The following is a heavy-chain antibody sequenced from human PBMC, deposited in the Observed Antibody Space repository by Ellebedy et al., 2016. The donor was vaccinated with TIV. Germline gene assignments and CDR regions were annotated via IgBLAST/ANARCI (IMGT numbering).Heavy chain of an antibody. Sequence: GESLKISCAASGFTFSSYSMNWVRQAPGKGLEWVSSISSSSRYIYYADSVKGRFTISRDNAKNSLYLQMNSLRAEDTAVYYCARDGAPPQTADDYWGQGTLVTVSS. V-gene: IGHV3-21*01. D-gene: IGHD2-21*02. CDR2: ISSSSRYI. J-gene: IGHJ4*02. CDR1: GFTFSSYS. CDR3: ARDGAPPQTADDY.